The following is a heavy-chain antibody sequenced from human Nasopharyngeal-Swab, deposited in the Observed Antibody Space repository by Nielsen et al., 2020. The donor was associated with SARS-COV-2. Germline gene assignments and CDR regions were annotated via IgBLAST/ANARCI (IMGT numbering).Heavy chain of an antibody. CDR1: GFTFSSYA. V-gene: IGHV3-23*01. D-gene: IGHD3-22*01. CDR3: ARKNYYDSSGYYLVHCYYYYYGMDV. CDR2: ISGSGGST. Sequence: GESLKISCAASGFTFSSYAMSWVRQAPGKGPEWVSAISGSGGSTYYADSVKGRFTISRDNSKNTLYLQMNSLRAEDTAVYYCARKNYYDSSGYYLVHCYYYYYGMDVWGQGTTVTVSS. J-gene: IGHJ6*02.